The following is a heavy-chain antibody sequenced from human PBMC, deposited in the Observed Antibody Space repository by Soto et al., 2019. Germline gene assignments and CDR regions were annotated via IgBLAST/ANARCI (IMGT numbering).Heavy chain of an antibody. Sequence: ASVKVSCKASGYTFSGFYMHWVRQAPGQGLEWMGWINPNSGGTKSAEKFQGRVTMTRDTPISTAYMELSRLTSDDTAVYYCASAAVTGTAGLDFWGQGTQVTVAS. D-gene: IGHD6-19*01. CDR2: INPNSGGT. V-gene: IGHV1-2*02. CDR1: GYTFSGFY. CDR3: ASAAVTGTAGLDF. J-gene: IGHJ4*02.